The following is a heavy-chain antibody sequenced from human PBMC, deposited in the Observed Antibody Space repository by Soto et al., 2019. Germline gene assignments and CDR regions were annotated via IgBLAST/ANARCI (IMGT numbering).Heavy chain of an antibody. CDR2: IYHSGST. Sequence: QLQLQESGSGLVKPSQTLSITCAVSGGSICSGGYSWNWIRQPPWKGSEWIGYIYHSGSTYDNPSLKSRVTISVDRSKNQFSLKLSSVTAADTAVYYCAREHLAVAGEFDPCGQGTLVTGS. J-gene: IGHJ5*02. V-gene: IGHV4-30-2*01. CDR3: AREHLAVAGEFDP. CDR1: GGSICSGGYS. D-gene: IGHD6-19*01.